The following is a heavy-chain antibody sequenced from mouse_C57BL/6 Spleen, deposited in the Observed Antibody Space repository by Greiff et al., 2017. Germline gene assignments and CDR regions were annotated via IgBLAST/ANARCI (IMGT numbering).Heavy chain of an antibody. CDR3: AREAGPHFDY. CDR2: ISDGGSYT. J-gene: IGHJ2*01. Sequence: EVKVVESGGGLVKPGGSLKLSCAASGFTFSSYAMSWVRQTPEKRLEWVATISDGGSYTYYPDNVKGRFTISRDNAKNNLYLQMSHLKSEDTAMYYCAREAGPHFDYWGQGTTLTVSS. V-gene: IGHV5-4*01. CDR1: GFTFSSYA.